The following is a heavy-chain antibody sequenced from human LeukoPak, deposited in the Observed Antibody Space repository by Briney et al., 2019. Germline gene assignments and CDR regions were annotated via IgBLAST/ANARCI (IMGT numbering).Heavy chain of an antibody. CDR2: IFPGDSDT. CDR3: ARDLGYSSGWLDY. J-gene: IGHJ4*02. CDR1: GYSFTDYW. V-gene: IGHV5-51*01. D-gene: IGHD6-19*01. Sequence: KCGESLKISCKASGYSFTDYWIGWVRQMPGKGLEWMGIIFPGDSDTRYSPSFQGQVTISADKSISTAFLQWSSLKASDTAMYYCARDLGYSSGWLDYWGQGTLVTVSS.